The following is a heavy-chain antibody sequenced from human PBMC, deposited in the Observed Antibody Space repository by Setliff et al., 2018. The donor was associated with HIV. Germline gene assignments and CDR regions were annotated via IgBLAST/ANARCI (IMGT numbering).Heavy chain of an antibody. D-gene: IGHD2-15*01. CDR2: IYYTGST. Sequence: SETLSLTCTVSGGSISSGDYYWSWIRQHPRKGLEWIGYIYYTGSTYYNPSLKSRVTISVDTSKSQFSLKLSSVTAADTAVYYCARKPGFCSGGGCRGYFDYWGQGTLVTVSS. V-gene: IGHV4-31*03. CDR3: ARKPGFCSGGGCRGYFDY. J-gene: IGHJ4*02. CDR1: GGSISSGDYY.